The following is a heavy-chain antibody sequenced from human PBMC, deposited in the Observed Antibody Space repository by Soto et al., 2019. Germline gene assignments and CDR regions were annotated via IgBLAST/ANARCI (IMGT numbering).Heavy chain of an antibody. V-gene: IGHV3-7*01. J-gene: IGHJ6*02. CDR2: IKQDGSEK. Sequence: EVQLVESGGGLDQPGGSLRLSCAASGFTFSSYWMSWVSQAPGKGLEWVANIKQDGSEKYYVDSVKGRFTISRDNAKNSLYLQMNSLRAEDTAVYYCARDPNIVATMGSIYYYYGMDVWGQGTTVTVSS. CDR3: ARDPNIVATMGSIYYYYGMDV. CDR1: GFTFSSYW. D-gene: IGHD5-12*01.